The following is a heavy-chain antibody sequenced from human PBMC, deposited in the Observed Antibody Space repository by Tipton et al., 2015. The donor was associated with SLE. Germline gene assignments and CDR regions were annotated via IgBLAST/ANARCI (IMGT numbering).Heavy chain of an antibody. D-gene: IGHD6-19*01. Sequence: TLSLTCAVSSYFISSGYYWSWIRQPPGKGLEWIGRIYNSGTTYYNPSLKSRVTISVDTSKNQFSLRLNSVTAADTAVYYCARHDGFSVALYHYYYMDVWGTGTTVIVSS. CDR2: IYNSGTT. CDR1: SYFISSGYY. J-gene: IGHJ6*03. CDR3: ARHDGFSVALYHYYYMDV. V-gene: IGHV4-38-2*01.